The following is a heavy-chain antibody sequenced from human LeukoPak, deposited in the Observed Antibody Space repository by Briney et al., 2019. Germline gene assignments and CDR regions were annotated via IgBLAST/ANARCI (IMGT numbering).Heavy chain of an antibody. Sequence: KSGGSLRLSCAASGFTFSSYSMNWIRQAPGKGLEWVSSISSSSYIYYADSVKGRFTISRDNAKNSLYLQMNSLRAEDTAVYYCARDLWGYCSSTSCNDYWGQGTLVTVSS. CDR1: GFTFSSYS. V-gene: IGHV3-21*01. CDR2: ISSSSYI. CDR3: ARDLWGYCSSTSCNDY. J-gene: IGHJ4*02. D-gene: IGHD2-2*01.